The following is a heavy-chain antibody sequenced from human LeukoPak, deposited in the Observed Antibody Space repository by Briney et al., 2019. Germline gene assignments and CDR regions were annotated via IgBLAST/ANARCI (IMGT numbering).Heavy chain of an antibody. CDR3: ARHEDDYGGKGVSLDNWFDP. CDR1: GGSISSYY. Sequence: SETLSLTCTVSGGSISSYYWSWIRQPPGKGLEWIGYIYYSGSTNYNPSLKSRVTISVDTSKNQFSLKLSSVTAADTAVYYCARHEDDYGGKGVSLDNWFDPWGQGTLVTVSS. J-gene: IGHJ5*02. CDR2: IYYSGST. V-gene: IGHV4-59*08. D-gene: IGHD4-23*01.